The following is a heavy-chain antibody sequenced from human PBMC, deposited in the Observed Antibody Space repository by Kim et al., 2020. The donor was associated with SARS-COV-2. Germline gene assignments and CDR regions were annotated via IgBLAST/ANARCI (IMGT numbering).Heavy chain of an antibody. CDR3: ALIMPRENSFYL. CDR1: TFAFSIYE. J-gene: IGHJ3*01. V-gene: IGHV3-48*03. D-gene: IGHD2-2*01. Sequence: GGSLRLSCAASTFAFSIYEMNWLRQAPGKGLEWLSYISNTGDTVYYAESIEGRFTISRDNANNSLFLQMDSLRVEDTAVYYCALIMPRENSFYLWGQGT. CDR2: ISNTGDTV.